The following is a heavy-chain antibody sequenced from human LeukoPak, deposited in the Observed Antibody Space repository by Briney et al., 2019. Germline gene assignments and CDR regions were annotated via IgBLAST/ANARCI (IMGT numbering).Heavy chain of an antibody. Sequence: GSLRLSCAASGFTVSTNYMSWVRQAPGKGLEWVSVIYSGDTTFYAGSVRGKFTISRDNSKNTLYLQMNSLRAEDTAVYYCASILRSSSGYYFDYWGQGTLVTVSS. CDR2: IYSGDTT. CDR3: ASILRSSSGYYFDY. CDR1: GFTVSTNY. J-gene: IGHJ4*02. D-gene: IGHD3-10*01. V-gene: IGHV3-66*01.